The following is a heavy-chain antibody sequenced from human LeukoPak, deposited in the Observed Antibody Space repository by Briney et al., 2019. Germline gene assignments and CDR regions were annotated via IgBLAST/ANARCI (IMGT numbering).Heavy chain of an antibody. CDR2: IYYSGST. V-gene: IGHV4-59*01. CDR1: GGSLSSYY. CDR3: ARSRDSFDY. Sequence: PSETLSLTCTVSGGSLSSYYWSWIRQPPGKGLEWTGYIYYSGSTNYNPSLKSRVTISVDTSKNQFSLKLSSVTAADTAVYYCARSRDSFDYWGQGTLVTVSS. J-gene: IGHJ4*02.